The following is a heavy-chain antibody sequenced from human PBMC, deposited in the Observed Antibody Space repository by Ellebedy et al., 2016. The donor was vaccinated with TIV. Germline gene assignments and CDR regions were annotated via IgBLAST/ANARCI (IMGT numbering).Heavy chain of an antibody. D-gene: IGHD1-14*01. J-gene: IGHJ4*02. Sequence: KVSXXASGYFFNSHWIGWVRQMPGKGLEWMGIIYPGDSDTRYSPSFQGQVTISADKSISTAYLQWSSLKASDTAMYYCAKHAGTTDYWGQGTLVTVSS. CDR3: AKHAGTTDY. V-gene: IGHV5-51*01. CDR1: GYFFNSHW. CDR2: IYPGDSDT.